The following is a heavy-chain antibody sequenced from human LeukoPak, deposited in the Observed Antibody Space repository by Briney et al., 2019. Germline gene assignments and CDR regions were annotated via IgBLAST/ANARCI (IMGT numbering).Heavy chain of an antibody. CDR2: IANDGKTT. CDR1: GFTFSIYG. CDR3: TKEGLPSGSSWSAWFDP. Sequence: PGGSLRLSCAASGFTFSIYGTHWVRQAPGKGLEWVAVIANDGKTTYCADSVKGRFTISRDNSKNTLYLQMNSLRAEDTAVYYCTKEGLPSGSSWSAWFDPWGQGTLVTVSS. D-gene: IGHD3-10*01. V-gene: IGHV3-30*18. J-gene: IGHJ5*02.